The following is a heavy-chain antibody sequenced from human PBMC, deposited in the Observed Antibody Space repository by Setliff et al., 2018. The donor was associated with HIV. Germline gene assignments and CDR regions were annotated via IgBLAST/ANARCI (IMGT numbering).Heavy chain of an antibody. D-gene: IGHD2-15*01. CDR1: GGSISSYY. CDR2: IYYSGST. Sequence: PSETLSLTCTVSGGSISSYYWSWIRQPPGKGLEWIGYIYYSGSTSYNPSLKSRVTISVDTSKNQFSLTLSSVTAADTAVYYCARNPCSGGSCPDAFDIWGQGTMVTVSS. CDR3: ARNPCSGGSCPDAFDI. V-gene: IGHV4-59*01. J-gene: IGHJ3*02.